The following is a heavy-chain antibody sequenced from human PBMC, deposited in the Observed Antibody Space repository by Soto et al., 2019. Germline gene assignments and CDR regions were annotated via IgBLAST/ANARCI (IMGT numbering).Heavy chain of an antibody. CDR2: FSDGGSNT. D-gene: IGHD6-13*01. Sequence: EVQLLESGGGLVQPGGSLRLSCAASGFSFSSYAMNWVRQAPGKGLEWVSAFSDGGSNTYYTDSVKGRFTISRDNSKNTLFLQMNSLRAEDTAVYYCAILDSSSWYTGYYFDYWGQGPLVTVSS. CDR1: GFSFSSYA. CDR3: AILDSSSWYTGYYFDY. J-gene: IGHJ4*02. V-gene: IGHV3-23*01.